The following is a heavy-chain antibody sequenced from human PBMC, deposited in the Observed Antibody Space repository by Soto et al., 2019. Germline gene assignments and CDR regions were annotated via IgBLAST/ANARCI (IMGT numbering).Heavy chain of an antibody. V-gene: IGHV1-46*01. CDR3: ARVWHDSSGYYPDAFDI. J-gene: IGHJ3*02. D-gene: IGHD3-22*01. Sequence: QVQLVQSGAEVKKPGASVKVSCKASGYTFTSYYMHWVRQAPGQGLEWMGIINPSGGSTSYAQKFQGRVTMTRDTSTSTVYMELSSLRSEDTAVYYCARVWHDSSGYYPDAFDIWGPGTMVTVSS. CDR1: GYTFTSYY. CDR2: INPSGGST.